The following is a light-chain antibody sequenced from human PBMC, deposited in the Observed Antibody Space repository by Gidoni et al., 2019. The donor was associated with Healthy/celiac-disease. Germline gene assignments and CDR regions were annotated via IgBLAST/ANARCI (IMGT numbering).Light chain of an antibody. CDR1: QDISNY. V-gene: IGKV1-33*01. CDR2: DAS. CDR3: QQYDNLIFT. J-gene: IGKJ3*01. Sequence: DIQMTQSPSSLSASVGDRVTITCQASQDISNYLNWYQQKPGKAPKLLIYDASNLETVVPSWFSGSGSGTDFTFTISSLQPEDIATYYCQQYDNLIFTFGPGTKVDIK.